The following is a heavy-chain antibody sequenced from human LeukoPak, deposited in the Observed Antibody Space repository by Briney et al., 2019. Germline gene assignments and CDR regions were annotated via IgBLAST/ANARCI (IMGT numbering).Heavy chain of an antibody. J-gene: IGHJ3*02. V-gene: IGHV1-69*05. CDR1: GGTFSSYA. D-gene: IGHD5-18*01. CDR2: IIPIFGTA. Sequence: ASVKVSCKAPGGTFSSYAISWVRQAPGQGLEWMGRIIPIFGTANYAQKFQGRVTITTDESTSTAYMELSSLRSEDTAVYYCASGWYSYGLWAFDIWGQGTMVTVSS. CDR3: ASGWYSYGLWAFDI.